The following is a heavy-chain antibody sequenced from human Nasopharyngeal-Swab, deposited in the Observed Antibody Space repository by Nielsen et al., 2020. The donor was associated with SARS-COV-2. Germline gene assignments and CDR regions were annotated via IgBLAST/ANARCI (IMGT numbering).Heavy chain of an antibody. CDR1: RGTFSSYS. CDR2: IILILGIA. J-gene: IGHJ5*02. V-gene: IGHV1-69*04. D-gene: IGHD2-21*02. CDR3: AREKAHCGGDCYHWFDR. Sequence: SSVTVSCKASRGTFSSYSISWVRQAPAQGLEWMGRIILILGIANYAQKFQGRVTITADKSTSTAYMELSSLRSEDTAVYYCAREKAHCGGDCYHWFDRWGQGTLVTVSS.